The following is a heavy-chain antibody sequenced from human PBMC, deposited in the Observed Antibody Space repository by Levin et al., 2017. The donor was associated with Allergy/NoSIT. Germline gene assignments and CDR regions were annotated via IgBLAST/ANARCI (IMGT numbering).Heavy chain of an antibody. D-gene: IGHD1-1*01. CDR3: ARDGGGNDPSTYYYYYGMDV. J-gene: IGHJ6*02. CDR1: GYTFSNYW. CDR2: ITSPSKYI. V-gene: IGHV3-21*01. Sequence: GSGYTFSNYWLAWVRRAPGRGLEWVASITSPSKYIYYTESVRGRFTISRDDARNSVYLQMDSLGAEDTAVYFCARDGGGNDPSTYYYYYGMDVWGQGTTVTVSS.